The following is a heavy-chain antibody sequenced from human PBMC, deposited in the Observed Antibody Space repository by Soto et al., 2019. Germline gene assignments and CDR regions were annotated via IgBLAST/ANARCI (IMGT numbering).Heavy chain of an antibody. D-gene: IGHD4-17*01. CDR2: IIPIFGTA. V-gene: IGHV1-69*06. CDR1: GGTFSSYA. J-gene: IGHJ6*02. Sequence: SVKVSRKVSGGTFSSYAISWVLQASGQGLEWMGGIIPIFGTANYAQKFQGRVTITADKSTSTAYMELSSLRSEDTAVYYCARDLGPRVTRDLCYYYYGMDVWGQGTTVTVSS. CDR3: ARDLGPRVTRDLCYYYYGMDV.